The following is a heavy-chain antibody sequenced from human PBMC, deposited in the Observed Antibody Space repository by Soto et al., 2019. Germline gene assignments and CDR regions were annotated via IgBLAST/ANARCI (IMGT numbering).Heavy chain of an antibody. Sequence: GHLSLCAAASGCSLSSSSMTWVRQAPGKGLEWVSYISSSSSTIYYADSVKGRFTISRDNAKNSLYLQLNSPRDEDTAVYYCAPVPPPESSGYYYFNHWGQGTRVTRSS. J-gene: IGHJ4*02. V-gene: IGHV3-48*02. D-gene: IGHD3-22*01. CDR2: ISSSSSTI. CDR1: GCSLSSSS. CDR3: APVPPPESSGYYYFNH.